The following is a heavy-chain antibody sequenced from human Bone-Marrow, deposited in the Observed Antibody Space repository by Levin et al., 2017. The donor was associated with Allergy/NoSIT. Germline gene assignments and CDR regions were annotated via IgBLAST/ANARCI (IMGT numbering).Heavy chain of an antibody. CDR2: INQEGTKK. Sequence: PGGLRLSCAASGFSFSRCWMSWVRQAPGKGLEWLATINQEGTKKYYVDSVKGRFTISRDNAKNSLYLQMNSLRAEDTAMYYCAENGGNSDWGQGTLVTVSS. CDR1: GFSFSRCW. CDR3: AENGGNSD. D-gene: IGHD4-23*01. J-gene: IGHJ4*02. V-gene: IGHV3-7*01.